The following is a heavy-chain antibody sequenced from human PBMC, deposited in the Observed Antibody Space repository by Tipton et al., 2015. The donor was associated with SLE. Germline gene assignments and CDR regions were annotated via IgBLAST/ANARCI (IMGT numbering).Heavy chain of an antibody. J-gene: IGHJ3*02. CDR3: TRDQVSYSSSWYERDAFDI. D-gene: IGHD6-13*01. V-gene: IGHV3-49*04. Sequence: SLRLSCTASGFTFGDYAMSWVRQAPGKGLEWVGFIRSKAYGGTTEYAASVKGRFTISRDDSKSIAYLQMNSLKAEDTAVYYCTRDQVSYSSSWYERDAFDIWGQGTMVTVSS. CDR2: IRSKAYGGTT. CDR1: GFTFGDYA.